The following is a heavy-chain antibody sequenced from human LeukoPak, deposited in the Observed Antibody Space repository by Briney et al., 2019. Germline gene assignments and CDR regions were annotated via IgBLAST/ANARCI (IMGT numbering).Heavy chain of an antibody. CDR3: ARLAKCSTSCYTDFFDY. CDR1: GYTFTGYG. V-gene: IGHV1-18*01. CDR2: ISAYNGNT. J-gene: IGHJ4*02. D-gene: IGHD2-2*02. Sequence: ASVKVSCKASGYTFTGYGISWVRQAPGQGLEWMGWISAYNGNTNYAQKLQGRVTMTTDTSTSTAYMELRSLRSDDTAVYYCARLAKCSTSCYTDFFDYWGQGTLVTVSS.